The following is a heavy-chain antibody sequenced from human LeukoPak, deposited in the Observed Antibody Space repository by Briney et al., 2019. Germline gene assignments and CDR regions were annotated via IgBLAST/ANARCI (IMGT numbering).Heavy chain of an antibody. CDR1: GGSFSGYY. Sequence: SGTLSLTCAGYGGSFSGYYWSWIRQPPGKGLEWIGEINHSGSTNYNPSLKSRVTISVDTSKNQFSLKLSSVTAADTAVYYCARAGVVARRRPFDYWGQGTLVTVSS. V-gene: IGHV4-34*01. J-gene: IGHJ4*02. CDR2: INHSGST. D-gene: IGHD2-15*01. CDR3: ARAGVVARRRPFDY.